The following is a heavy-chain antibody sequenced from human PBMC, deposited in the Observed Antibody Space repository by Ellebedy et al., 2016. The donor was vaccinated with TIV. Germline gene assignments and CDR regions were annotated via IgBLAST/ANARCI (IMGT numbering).Heavy chain of an antibody. V-gene: IGHV1-24*01. Sequence: ASVKVSXKASGFSFSSHIITWVRQAPGKGLEWMGGIDPEDGKTIYAQKFQGRVTMTEDTFTDTAYLELSSLRSEDSAVYYCGTGDWTFLGMDVWGPGTTVTVSS. CDR3: GTGDWTFLGMDV. D-gene: IGHD2-21*02. CDR1: GFSFSSHI. CDR2: IDPEDGKT. J-gene: IGHJ6*02.